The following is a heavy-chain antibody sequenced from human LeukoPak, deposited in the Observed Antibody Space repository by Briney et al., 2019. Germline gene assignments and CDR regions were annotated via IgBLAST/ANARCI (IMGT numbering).Heavy chain of an antibody. J-gene: IGHJ4*02. Sequence: SQTLSLTCTVPGGSISSSSYYWGWIRQPPGKGLEWIGSIYYSGSTYYNPSLKSRFTISVDTSKNQFPLKLGSVTAADTAVYYCARRDSSGYYFKDMDYWGQGTLVTVSS. CDR2: IYYSGST. V-gene: IGHV4-39*06. CDR1: GGSISSSSYY. CDR3: ARRDSSGYYFKDMDY. D-gene: IGHD3-22*01.